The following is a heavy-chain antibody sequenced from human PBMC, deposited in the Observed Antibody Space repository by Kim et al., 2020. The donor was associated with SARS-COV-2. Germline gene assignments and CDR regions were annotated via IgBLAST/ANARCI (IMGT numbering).Heavy chain of an antibody. CDR1: NGSISGNW. CDR3: ARLNSDSGKYFWVDP. Sequence: SETLSLTCAVSNGSISGNWWTWVRQPPGKGLEWIGEIYHSGGTTYNPSLRSRVTISVDKSKNHFSLNLSSVTAADTAVYYCARLNSDSGKYFWVDPWGQG. CDR2: IYHSGGT. J-gene: IGHJ5*02. V-gene: IGHV4-4*02. D-gene: IGHD1-26*01.